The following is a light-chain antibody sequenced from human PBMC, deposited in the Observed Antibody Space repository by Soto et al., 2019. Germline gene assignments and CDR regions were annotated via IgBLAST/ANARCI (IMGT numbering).Light chain of an antibody. J-gene: IGKJ5*01. CDR2: ASS. Sequence: DIHLTQSPSSLSASVGDTVTMTCRASETISTFLNWYQHKPGKAPKLLISASSRLQSGVPSRFSGSGSGTDFTLTIDSLRPEDFASYYCQQSYSSSPITFGPGTRLEI. CDR3: QQSYSSSPIT. CDR1: ETISTF. V-gene: IGKV1-39*01.